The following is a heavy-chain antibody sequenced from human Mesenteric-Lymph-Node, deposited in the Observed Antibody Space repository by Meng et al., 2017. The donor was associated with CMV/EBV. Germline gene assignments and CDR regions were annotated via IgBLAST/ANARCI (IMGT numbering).Heavy chain of an antibody. J-gene: IGHJ3*02. CDR1: GGSISSSSYY. D-gene: IGHD4-23*01. CDR3: HYGGNSVDGAFDI. CDR2: IYYSGST. Sequence: GSLRLSCTVSGGSISSSSYYWGWIRQPPGKGLEWIGSIYYSGSTYYNPSLKSRVTISVDTSKNQFSLTLSSVTAADTAVYYCHYGGNSVDGAFDIWGQGTMVTVSS. V-gene: IGHV4-39*07.